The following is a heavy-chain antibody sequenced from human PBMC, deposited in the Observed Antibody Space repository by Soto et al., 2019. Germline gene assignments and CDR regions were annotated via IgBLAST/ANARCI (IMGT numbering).Heavy chain of an antibody. D-gene: IGHD2-2*01. Sequence: PGRSLRLSCAASGFTFSSFAMSWVRQAPGKWLAWVSGISGSGGSTYHADSVKGRFTISRDNSKNTLYLQMKSLRAEDTAVYYCAKLDLGYCSSTSCRAFDPWGQGTLVTVSS. CDR1: GFTFSSFA. CDR3: AKLDLGYCSSTSCRAFDP. CDR2: ISGSGGST. V-gene: IGHV3-23*01. J-gene: IGHJ5*02.